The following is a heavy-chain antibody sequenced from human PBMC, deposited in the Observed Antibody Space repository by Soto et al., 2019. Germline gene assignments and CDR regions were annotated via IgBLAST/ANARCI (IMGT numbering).Heavy chain of an antibody. D-gene: IGHD3-22*01. V-gene: IGHV5-51*01. CDR3: ARHVADYYDSSGYYQGWFDP. CDR1: GYSFTSYW. J-gene: IGHJ5*02. CDR2: IYPGDSDA. Sequence: GESLKISCKGSGYSFTSYWIGWVRQMPGKGLEWMGIIYPGDSDARYSPSFQGQVTISADKSISTAYLQWSSLKASDTAMYYCARHVADYYDSSGYYQGWFDPWGQGTLVTVSS.